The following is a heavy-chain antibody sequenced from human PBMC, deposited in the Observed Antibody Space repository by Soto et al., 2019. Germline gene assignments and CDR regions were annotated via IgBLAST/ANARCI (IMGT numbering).Heavy chain of an antibody. CDR1: GFTFSSYA. J-gene: IGHJ5*02. CDR2: ISGSGGST. CDR3: AKSYYDILTGYPNWFDP. Sequence: GGSLRLSCAASGFTFSSYAMSWVRQAPGKGLEWVSAISGSGGSTYYADSVKGRFTISRDNSKNTLYLQMNSLRAEGTAVYYCAKSYYDILTGYPNWFDPWGQGTLVTVSS. D-gene: IGHD3-9*01. V-gene: IGHV3-23*01.